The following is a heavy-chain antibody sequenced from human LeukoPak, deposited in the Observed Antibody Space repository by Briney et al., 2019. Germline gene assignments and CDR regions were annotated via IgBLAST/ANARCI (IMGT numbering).Heavy chain of an antibody. CDR1: GGTFSSYA. Sequence: EASVTVSCTASGGTFSSYAISWVRQAPGQGLEWMGGIIPIFGTANYAQKFQDRVTITADESTSTAYMELSSLRSEDTAVYYCARRTYYYDSSGSRVYYFDYWGQGTLVTVSS. V-gene: IGHV1-69*13. J-gene: IGHJ4*02. D-gene: IGHD3-22*01. CDR2: IIPIFGTA. CDR3: ARRTYYYDSSGSRVYYFDY.